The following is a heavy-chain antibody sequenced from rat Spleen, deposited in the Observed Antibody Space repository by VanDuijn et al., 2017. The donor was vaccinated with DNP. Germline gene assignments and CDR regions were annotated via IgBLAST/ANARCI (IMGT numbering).Heavy chain of an antibody. V-gene: IGHV5-25*01. CDR3: ATVGQEVMDA. Sequence: EVQLVESGGGLVQPGRSLKLSCAASGFTFSSFAMAWVRQAPKKGLDWVATITSGGSNTYYPDSVKGRFTICRDNAKSTLYLQMDSLRSEDTATYYCATVGQEVMDAWGQGASVTVSS. D-gene: IGHD1-12*02. CDR1: GFTFSSFA. CDR2: ITSGGSNT. J-gene: IGHJ4*01.